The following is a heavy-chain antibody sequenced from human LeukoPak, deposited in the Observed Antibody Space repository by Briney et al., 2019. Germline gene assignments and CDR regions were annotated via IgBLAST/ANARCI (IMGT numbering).Heavy chain of an antibody. V-gene: IGHV3-74*01. CDR1: GVTFSSYW. CDR3: ARGGTYSWDGLDI. CDR2: LNSAGSIT. D-gene: IGHD1-26*01. Sequence: GGSLRLSCAASGVTFSSYWIHWVRQAPGKGLVWVSTLNSAGSITPYADSVKGRFTISRDNAKNTLYLQMSSLRAEDTALYYCARGGTYSWDGLDIWGQGTMVTVSS. J-gene: IGHJ3*02.